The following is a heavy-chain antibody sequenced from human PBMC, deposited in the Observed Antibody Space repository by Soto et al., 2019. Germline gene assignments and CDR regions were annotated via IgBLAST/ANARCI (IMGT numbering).Heavy chain of an antibody. CDR3: ARHWGFWADY. CDR2: IYYSGST. CDR1: GGSISSYY. V-gene: IGHV4-59*08. J-gene: IGHJ4*02. D-gene: IGHD3-16*01. Sequence: QVQLQESGPGLVKPSETLSLTCTVSGGSISSYYWSWIRQPPGKGLEWIGYIYYSGSTNYNPSLKRRVTISVDTSKNQFSLKLSSVTDADTAVYYCARHWGFWADYWGQGTLVTVSS.